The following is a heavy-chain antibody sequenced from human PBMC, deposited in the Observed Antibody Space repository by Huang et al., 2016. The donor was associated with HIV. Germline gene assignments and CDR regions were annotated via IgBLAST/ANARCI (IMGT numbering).Heavy chain of an antibody. J-gene: IGHJ4*01. CDR3: VRAREKGYDFWSGYRY. CDR2: SERDGSST. CDR1: GFIFSDYW. D-gene: IGHD3-3*01. Sequence: EVELAESGGGSVRPGQSLRLSCVGSGFIFSDYWMHWVRQIPGKGLMGVARSERDGSSTSYADSVKGRFTIYRDNARNTVYLQMSSLRVDDTAVYYCVRAREKGYDFWSGYRYWGQGAQVTVSS. V-gene: IGHV3-74*02.